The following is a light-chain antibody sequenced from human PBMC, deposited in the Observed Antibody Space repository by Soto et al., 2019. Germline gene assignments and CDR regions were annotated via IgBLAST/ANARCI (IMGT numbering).Light chain of an antibody. V-gene: IGKV3-15*01. CDR3: QQYYNWVT. Sequence: EIVMTQSPATLSVSPGERVTLSCRASQSVNSNLAWYQQKPGQAPRLLIYGASTRATGIPARFSGSGSGTEFTLTISSLQSEDFAVYYCQQYYNWVTFGQGTRLEIK. J-gene: IGKJ5*01. CDR2: GAS. CDR1: QSVNSN.